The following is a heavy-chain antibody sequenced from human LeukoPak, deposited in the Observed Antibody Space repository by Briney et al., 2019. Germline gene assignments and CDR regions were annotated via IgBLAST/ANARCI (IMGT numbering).Heavy chain of an antibody. CDR3: ARHRQNTVTNQPYYFDY. D-gene: IGHD4-17*01. CDR1: GGSISSYY. CDR2: IYYSGST. J-gene: IGHJ4*02. Sequence: SETLSLTCTVSGGSISSYYWSWIRKPPGKGLEWIGTIYYSGSTYYNPSLNSRVTISVDTSKNQFSLKLSSLTAADTAVYYCARHRQNTVTNQPYYFDYWGQGTLVTVSS. V-gene: IGHV4-39*01.